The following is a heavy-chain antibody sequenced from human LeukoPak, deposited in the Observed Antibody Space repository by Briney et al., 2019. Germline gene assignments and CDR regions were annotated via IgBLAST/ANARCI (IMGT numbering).Heavy chain of an antibody. CDR1: GYTFTSYD. Sequence: ASVKVSCKASGYTFTSYDINWVRQATGQGLEWMGWMNPSSGNTGYAQNFQGRVTMTRNTSISTAYMELSSLRSEDTAVYYCARGLGYYGSGSYSYWGQGTLVTVSS. V-gene: IGHV1-8*01. CDR3: ARGLGYYGSGSYSY. CDR2: MNPSSGNT. J-gene: IGHJ4*02. D-gene: IGHD3-10*01.